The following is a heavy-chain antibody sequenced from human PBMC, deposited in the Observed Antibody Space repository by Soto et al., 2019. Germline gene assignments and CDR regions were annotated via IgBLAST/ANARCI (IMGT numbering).Heavy chain of an antibody. CDR2: IYHSGST. Sequence: SETLSLTCAVSGGSLSSSNWWRWARQPPGKGLEWIGEIYHSGSTNYNPSLKSRVTISVDKSKNQFSLKLSSVTAADTAVYYCAREIYGSSWITVGYYYYYGMDVWGQGTTVTVSS. CDR3: AREIYGSSWITVGYYYYYGMDV. CDR1: GGSLSSSNW. J-gene: IGHJ6*02. V-gene: IGHV4-4*02. D-gene: IGHD6-13*01.